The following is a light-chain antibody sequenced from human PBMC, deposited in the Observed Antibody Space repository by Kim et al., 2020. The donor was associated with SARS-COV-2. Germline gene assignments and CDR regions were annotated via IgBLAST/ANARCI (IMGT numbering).Light chain of an antibody. Sequence: SPGESATHSCMASQSVSSSYLAWYQQKPGQAPRLLIYGASSRATGIPDRFSGSGSGTDFTLTISRLEPEDFAVYYCQQYGSSPPYTFGQGTKLEI. J-gene: IGKJ2*01. V-gene: IGKV3-20*01. CDR1: QSVSSSY. CDR2: GAS. CDR3: QQYGSSPPYT.